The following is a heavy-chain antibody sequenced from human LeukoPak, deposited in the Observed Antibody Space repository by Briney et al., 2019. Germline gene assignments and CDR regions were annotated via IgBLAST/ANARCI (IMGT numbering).Heavy chain of an antibody. V-gene: IGHV3-64D*09. J-gene: IGHJ4*02. D-gene: IGHD6-19*01. CDR1: GFTSSSYA. Sequence: GGSLRLSCSASGFTSSSYAMHWVRQAPGKGLEYVSAISSNGGSTYYADSVKGRFTISRDNSKNTLYLQMSSLRAEDTAVYYCVKDPAVAGTRYFDYWGQGTLVTVSS. CDR3: VKDPAVAGTRYFDY. CDR2: ISSNGGST.